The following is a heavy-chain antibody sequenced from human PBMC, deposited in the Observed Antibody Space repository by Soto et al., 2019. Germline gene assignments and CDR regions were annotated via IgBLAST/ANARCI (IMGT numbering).Heavy chain of an antibody. CDR3: ARSVFP. Sequence: QVQLQESGPGLVKPSQTLSLTCTVSGGSISSGGYYWSWIRQHPGKGLEWIGYIYYSGNTYYNPSPNSGVTISVDTSKNLCSLKLTSVTAADTAVYYCARSVFPWVQGTLVTVSS. CDR1: GGSISSGGYY. J-gene: IGHJ5*02. CDR2: IYYSGNT. V-gene: IGHV4-31*03.